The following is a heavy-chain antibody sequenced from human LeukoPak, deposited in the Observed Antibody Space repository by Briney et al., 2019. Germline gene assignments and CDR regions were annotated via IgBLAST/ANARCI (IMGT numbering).Heavy chain of an antibody. J-gene: IGHJ4*02. CDR1: GYTFTGYY. CDR2: INPNSGGT. V-gene: IGHV1-2*02. Sequence: ASVKVSCKASGYTFTGYYMHWVRQAPGQGLEWMGWINPNSGGTNYAQKFQGRVTMTRDTSISTAYMELSRLRSDDTAVYYCARVLMSYCSGGSCYPPDYWGQGTLVTVSS. CDR3: ARVLMSYCSGGSCYPPDY. D-gene: IGHD2-15*01.